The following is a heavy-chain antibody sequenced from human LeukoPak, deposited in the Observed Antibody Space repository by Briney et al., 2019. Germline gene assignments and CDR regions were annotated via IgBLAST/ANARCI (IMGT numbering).Heavy chain of an antibody. Sequence: PGESLRLSCAASEFSFSSHSMNWVRQAPGKGLEWVSTINSSGDYTCYADSVKGRFTISRDNAKNSLYLQMNSLRAEDTAVYYCASQDSSGIDYWGQGTLVTVSS. J-gene: IGHJ4*02. CDR3: ASQDSSGIDY. CDR1: EFSFSSHS. D-gene: IGHD3-22*01. CDR2: INSSGDYT. V-gene: IGHV3-21*01.